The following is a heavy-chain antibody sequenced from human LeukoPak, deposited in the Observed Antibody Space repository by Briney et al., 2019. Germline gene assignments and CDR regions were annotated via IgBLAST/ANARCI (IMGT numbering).Heavy chain of an antibody. D-gene: IGHD3-22*01. Sequence: QAGGSLRLSCVASGVTLSNYAMSWARQAPGKGLEWVSGISSSGSGGNTYYADSVKGRFTISRDNAKNSLYLQMNSLRAEDTAVYYCARDERGYYDSSGYYWGQGTLVTVSS. V-gene: IGHV3-23*01. CDR3: ARDERGYYDSSGYY. CDR1: GVTLSNYA. J-gene: IGHJ4*02. CDR2: ISSSGSGGNT.